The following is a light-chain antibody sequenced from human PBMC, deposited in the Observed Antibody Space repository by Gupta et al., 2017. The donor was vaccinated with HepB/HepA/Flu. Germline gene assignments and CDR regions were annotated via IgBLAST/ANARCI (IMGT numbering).Light chain of an antibody. CDR2: YDS. Sequence: SYVLTQPPSVSVAPGKTASISCGGNNIGSKSVHWYQQKPGQAPPLVIYYDSSRPSGIPARFSGSNSGNTATLTVSRVDAGDEADYYCQVWDASSDQYVFGSGTKVMVL. CDR3: QVWDASSDQYV. J-gene: IGLJ1*01. CDR1: NIGSKS. V-gene: IGLV3-21*01.